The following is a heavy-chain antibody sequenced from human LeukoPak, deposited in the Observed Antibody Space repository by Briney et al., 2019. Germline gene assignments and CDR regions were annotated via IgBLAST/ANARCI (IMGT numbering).Heavy chain of an antibody. Sequence: SETLSLTCTVSGGSIRTYYWSWIRQPAGKGLEWVGHIYTSGSTKYNPSLKSRVTMSVDTSKNQFSLRLSSVTAADTAVYYCAGEPSGWYGGFDYWGQGTLVTVSS. D-gene: IGHD6-19*01. CDR3: AGEPSGWYGGFDY. CDR2: IYTSGST. CDR1: GGSIRTYY. J-gene: IGHJ4*02. V-gene: IGHV4-4*07.